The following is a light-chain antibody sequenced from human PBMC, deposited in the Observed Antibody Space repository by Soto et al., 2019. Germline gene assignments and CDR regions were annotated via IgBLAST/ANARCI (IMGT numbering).Light chain of an antibody. CDR1: QNIRNY. V-gene: IGKV1-39*01. J-gene: IGKJ5*01. CDR3: QQSYTSPIT. CDR2: GAS. Sequence: DIQMTQSPSSLSASVGDRVTITCRASQNIRNYLNWYLQKPGKAPKVLIYGASTLQRGVPSRFSASGSGTDFTLTISSLQPEDVATYYCQQSYTSPITFGQGTRLEI.